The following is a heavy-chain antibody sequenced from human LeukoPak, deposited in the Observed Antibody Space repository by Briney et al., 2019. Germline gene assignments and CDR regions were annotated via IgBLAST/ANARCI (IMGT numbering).Heavy chain of an antibody. CDR2: ISGSGVST. D-gene: IGHD6-13*01. Sequence: PGGSLRPSCAASGFTFSSYAMSWVRQAPGKGLEWVSAISGSGVSTYYADSVKGRFTISRDNSKNTLYLQVNSLGAEDTAVYYCAKASGYSSPLDYFDYWGQGTLVTVSS. CDR3: AKASGYSSPLDYFDY. CDR1: GFTFSSYA. V-gene: IGHV3-23*01. J-gene: IGHJ4*02.